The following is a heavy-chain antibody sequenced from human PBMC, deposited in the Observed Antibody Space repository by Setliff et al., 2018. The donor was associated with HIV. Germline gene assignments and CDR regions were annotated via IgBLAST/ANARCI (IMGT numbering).Heavy chain of an antibody. CDR3: ARGLWAPGLGEGAFDI. CDR1: GGSFSGYY. J-gene: IGHJ3*02. V-gene: IGHV4-34*01. Sequence: SETLSLTCAVSGGSFSGYYWSWIRQPPGKGLEWIGEINHSGSTNYNPSLKSRVTILVDTSKNQFSLNLTSVTAADTAVYLCARGLWAPGLGEGAFDIWGQGTTVTVSS. CDR2: INHSGST. D-gene: IGHD3-16*01.